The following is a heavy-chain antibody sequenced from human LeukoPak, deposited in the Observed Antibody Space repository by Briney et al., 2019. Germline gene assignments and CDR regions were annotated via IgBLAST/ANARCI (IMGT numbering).Heavy chain of an antibody. CDR3: ARGSYGGSYHFDY. CDR2: IKQDGSEK. D-gene: IGHD1-26*01. V-gene: IGHV3-7*01. J-gene: IGHJ4*02. Sequence: GGSLRLFCAASGFTFSSYWMSWVRQAPGKGLEWVANIKQDGSEKYYVDSVKGRFTISRDNAKNSLYLQMNSLRAEDTAVYYCARGSYGGSYHFDYWGQGTLVTVSS. CDR1: GFTFSSYW.